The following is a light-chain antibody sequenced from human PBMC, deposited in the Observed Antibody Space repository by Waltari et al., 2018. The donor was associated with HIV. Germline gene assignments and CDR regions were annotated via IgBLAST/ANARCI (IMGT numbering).Light chain of an antibody. Sequence: ITISCTGTRSEVGSYNLVPWYQQNPGKAPQVIIFQDTKQPSGISERFSASKSGKTASLRISGLRLDDEGTYYCCSYTGRNTYVFCSGTEVSVL. CDR2: QDT. CDR1: RSEVGSYNL. J-gene: IGLJ1*01. V-gene: IGLV2-23*01. CDR3: CSYTGRNTYV.